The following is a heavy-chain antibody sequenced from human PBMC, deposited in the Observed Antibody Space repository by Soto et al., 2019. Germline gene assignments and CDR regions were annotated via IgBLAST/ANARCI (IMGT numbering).Heavy chain of an antibody. J-gene: IGHJ4*02. CDR1: GGSISSYY. CDR3: ARGGWTVAGRGEFDY. CDR2: IYHSGST. V-gene: IGHV4-59*12. D-gene: IGHD6-19*01. Sequence: SETLSLTCTVSGGSISSYYWSWIRQPPGKGLEWIGYIYHSGSTYYNPSLKSRVTISVDRSKNQFSLKLSSVTAADTAVYYCARGGWTVAGRGEFDYWGQGTLVTVSS.